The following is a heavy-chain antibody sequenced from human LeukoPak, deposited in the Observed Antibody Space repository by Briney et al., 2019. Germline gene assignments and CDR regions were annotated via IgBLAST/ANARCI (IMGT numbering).Heavy chain of an antibody. D-gene: IGHD2-2*01. J-gene: IGHJ6*03. CDR2: MNPNSGNT. CDR1: GYTFTSYE. Sequence: ASVKVSCKASGYTFTSYEINWVRQATGQGLEWMGWMNPNSGNTGYAQKFQGRVTMTRNTSISTAYMELSSLRSEDTAVYYCARAFCSSTSCYDYYMDVWGKGTTVTISS. V-gene: IGHV1-8*01. CDR3: ARAFCSSTSCYDYYMDV.